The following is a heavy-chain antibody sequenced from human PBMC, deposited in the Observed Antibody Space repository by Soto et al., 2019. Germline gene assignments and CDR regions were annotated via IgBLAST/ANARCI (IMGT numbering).Heavy chain of an antibody. CDR3: AKNMDNCAYSAYRPFDY. CDR2: ISWNSGSI. CDR1: GFTFDDYT. J-gene: IGHJ4*02. V-gene: IGHV3-9*01. Sequence: EVQLVESGGGLVQPGRSLRLSCTASGFTFDDYTMHWVRQAPGKGLEWVSHISWNSGSIGYADSVKGRFSISRDNAKNSLYLQMNSLRAEDTALYYCAKNMDNCAYSAYRPFDYWGQGTLVTVSS. D-gene: IGHD1-20*01.